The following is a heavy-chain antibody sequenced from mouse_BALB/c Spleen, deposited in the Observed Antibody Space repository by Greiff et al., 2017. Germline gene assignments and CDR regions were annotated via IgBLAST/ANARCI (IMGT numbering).Heavy chain of an antibody. D-gene: IGHD2-4*01. CDR2: ISSGGSYT. CDR3: AREDYDYDGTY. Sequence: EVQRVEFGGGLVKPGGSLKLSCAASGFTFSSYAMSWVRQSPEKRLEWVAEISSGGSYTYYPDTVTGRFTISRDNAKNTLYLEMSSLRSEDTAMYYCAREDYDYDGTYWGQGTLVTVSA. CDR1: GFTFSSYA. V-gene: IGHV5-9-4*01. J-gene: IGHJ3*01.